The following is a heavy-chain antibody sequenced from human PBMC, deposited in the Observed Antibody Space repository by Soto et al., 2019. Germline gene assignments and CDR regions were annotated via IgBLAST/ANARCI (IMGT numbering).Heavy chain of an antibody. V-gene: IGHV3-21*06. CDR3: ARESEDLTSNFDY. J-gene: IGHJ4*02. Sequence: GGSLRLSCAASGFTFTRYSMNWVRQAPGKGLEWVSSISSTTNYIYYGDSMKGRFTISRDNAKNSLYLAMNSLRAEDTAVYYCARESEDLTSNFDYWGQGNLVTVSS. CDR2: ISSTTNYI. CDR1: GFTFTRYS.